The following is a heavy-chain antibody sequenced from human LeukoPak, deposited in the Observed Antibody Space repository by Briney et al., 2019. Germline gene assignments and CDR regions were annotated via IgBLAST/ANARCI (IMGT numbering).Heavy chain of an antibody. D-gene: IGHD4-17*01. CDR1: EFTFSSYW. CDR3: ARDHHGDHVINWFDP. J-gene: IGHJ5*02. V-gene: IGHV3-7*03. Sequence: GGSLRLSCAASEFTFSSYWMSWVRQAPGMGLEWVANIKQDGSEKYYVDSVKGRFTISRDNAKNSLYLQMNSLRAEDTAVYYCARDHHGDHVINWFDPWGQGTLVTVSS. CDR2: IKQDGSEK.